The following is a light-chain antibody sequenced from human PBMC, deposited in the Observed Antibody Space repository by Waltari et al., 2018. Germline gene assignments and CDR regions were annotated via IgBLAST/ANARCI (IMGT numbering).Light chain of an antibody. CDR3: QQYYSTPYT. V-gene: IGKV4-1*01. J-gene: IGKJ2*01. CDR1: QGVFHTANNRND. Sequence: DIVMTQSPDSLAVSLGERATSNCKSSQGVFHTANNRNDLAWYRQKPGQPPKLLIYWASSRASGVPDRFSGSGSGADFTLTIGSLQPEDVAVYFCQQYYSTPYTFGQGTKLEIK. CDR2: WAS.